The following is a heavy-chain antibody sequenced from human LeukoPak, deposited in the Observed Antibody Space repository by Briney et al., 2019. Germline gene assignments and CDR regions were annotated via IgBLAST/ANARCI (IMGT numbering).Heavy chain of an antibody. V-gene: IGHV4-39*01. Sequence: SETLSLTCTVSGGSISSSSYYWGWIRQPPGKGLEWIGSICYSGSTYYNPSLKSRVTISVDTSKNQFSVKLSSVTAADTAVYYCARLAVTFDYWGQGTLVTVSS. J-gene: IGHJ4*02. CDR3: ARLAVTFDY. CDR2: ICYSGST. CDR1: GGSISSSSYY. D-gene: IGHD2-21*02.